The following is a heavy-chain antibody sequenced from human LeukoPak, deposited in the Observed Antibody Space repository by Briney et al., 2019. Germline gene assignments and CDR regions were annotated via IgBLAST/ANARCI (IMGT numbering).Heavy chain of an antibody. CDR2: ISSSTNYI. CDR1: GFTFSTYS. Sequence: GGSLRLSCAASGFTFSTYSMNWVRQAPGKGLEWVSSISSSTNYIYYADSVKGRFTISRDNAKNSLYLQMNSLRAEDTAVYYCAKTTGFYVSSGYYWGFDYWGQGNLVTVSS. J-gene: IGHJ4*02. D-gene: IGHD3-22*01. CDR3: AKTTGFYVSSGYYWGFDY. V-gene: IGHV3-21*01.